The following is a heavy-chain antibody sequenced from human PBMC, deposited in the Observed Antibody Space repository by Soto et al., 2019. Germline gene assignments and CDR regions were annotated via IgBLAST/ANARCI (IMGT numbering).Heavy chain of an antibody. CDR3: ARHSYDSSGYYFAVGLDV. CDR1: GGSIGAYY. D-gene: IGHD3-22*01. J-gene: IGHJ6*02. Sequence: SETLSLTCTVSGGSIGAYYWTWIRQPPGKGLEWIGHIYFTGSANYNPSLKSRVTISIDTSENQFSLKLHSGTAADTAVYYCARHSYDSSGYYFAVGLDVWGQGTAVTVSS. V-gene: IGHV4-59*01. CDR2: IYFTGSA.